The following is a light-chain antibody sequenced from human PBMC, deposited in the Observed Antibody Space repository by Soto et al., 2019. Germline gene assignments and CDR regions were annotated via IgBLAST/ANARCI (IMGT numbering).Light chain of an antibody. J-gene: IGLJ1*01. CDR1: SSNIGTNY. CDR3: AAWDDNRSANHV. CDR2: RNT. Sequence: QSVLTQPPSASGTPGQRVTISCSGSSSNIGTNYVYWYQQLPGTAPKLLIYRNTQRPSGVPDRFSGSKDGTSASLAISGLRSEDEADYYCAAWDDNRSANHVFGTGTKLTVL. V-gene: IGLV1-47*01.